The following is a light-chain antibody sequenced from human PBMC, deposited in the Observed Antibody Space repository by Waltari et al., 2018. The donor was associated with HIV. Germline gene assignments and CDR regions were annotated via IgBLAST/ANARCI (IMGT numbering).Light chain of an antibody. CDR1: SSNTGSNP. CDR3: AAWDDSLNAWV. V-gene: IGLV1-44*01. J-gene: IGLJ3*02. CDR2: SNN. Sequence: QSVLTQPPSASGTPGQRVSLSCYGRSSNTGSNPVNWYQQLPGTAPKLLIYSNNQRPSGVPDRFSGSKSGTSASLAISGLQSEDEADHYCAAWDDSLNAWVFGGGTKLTVL.